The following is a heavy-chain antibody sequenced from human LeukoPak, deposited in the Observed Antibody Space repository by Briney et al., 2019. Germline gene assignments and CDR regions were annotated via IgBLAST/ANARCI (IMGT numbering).Heavy chain of an antibody. J-gene: IGHJ6*02. D-gene: IGHD5-12*01. CDR2: ISAYNGNT. CDR1: GYTFTSYG. V-gene: IGHV1-18*01. Sequence: GASVKVSCKASGYTFTSYGISWVRQAPGQGLEWMGWISAYNGNTNYAQKPQGRVTMTTDTSTSTAYMELRSLRSDDTAVYYCARSNSGYDFYYYYGMDVWGQGTTVTVSS. CDR3: ARSNSGYDFYYYYGMDV.